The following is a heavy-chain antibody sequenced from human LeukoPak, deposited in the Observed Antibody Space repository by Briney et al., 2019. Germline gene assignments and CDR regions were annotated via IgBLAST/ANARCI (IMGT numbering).Heavy chain of an antibody. D-gene: IGHD3-10*01. CDR3: ARDFAQGVYGSDGTPNDY. Sequence: GASVKVSCKASGYTFTSYYMHWVRQTPGQGLEWMGIINPSGGSTSYAQKLQGRVTMTRDTSTSTVYMELSSLRSEDTAVYYCARDFAQGVYGSDGTPNDYWGQGTLVTVSS. V-gene: IGHV1-46*01. CDR1: GYTFTSYY. CDR2: INPSGGST. J-gene: IGHJ4*02.